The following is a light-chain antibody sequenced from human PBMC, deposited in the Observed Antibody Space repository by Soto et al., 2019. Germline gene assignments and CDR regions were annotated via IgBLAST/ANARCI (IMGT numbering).Light chain of an antibody. J-gene: IGKJ3*01. V-gene: IGKV3-11*01. CDR1: QSVSSY. CDR2: DAS. CDR3: QQRSNWPLFT. Sequence: EIVLTHSPATLSLSPGERATLSCRASQSVSSYLAWYQQKPGQAPRLLIYDASNRATGIPARFSGSVSGTDFTLTISSLEPEDFAVYYCQQRSNWPLFTFGPGTKVDI.